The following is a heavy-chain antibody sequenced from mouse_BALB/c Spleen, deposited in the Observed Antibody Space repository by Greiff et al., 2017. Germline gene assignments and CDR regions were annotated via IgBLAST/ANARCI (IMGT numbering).Heavy chain of an antibody. CDR3: ARGGRLRPYYYAMDY. J-gene: IGHJ4*01. CDR2: ISSGGST. Sequence: EAKLVESGGGLVKPGGSLKLSCAASGFTFSSYAMSWVRQTPEKRLEWVASISSGGSTYYPDSVKGRFTISRDNARNILYLQMSSLRSEDTAMYYCARGGRLRPYYYAMDYWGQGTSVTVSS. D-gene: IGHD2-4*01. CDR1: GFTFSSYA. V-gene: IGHV5-6-5*01.